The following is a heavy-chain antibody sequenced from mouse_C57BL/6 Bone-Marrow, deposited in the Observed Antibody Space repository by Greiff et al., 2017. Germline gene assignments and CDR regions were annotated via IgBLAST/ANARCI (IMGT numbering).Heavy chain of an antibody. D-gene: IGHD1-1*01. CDR1: GYTFTSYG. Sequence: QVQLQQSGAELARPGASVKLSCKASGYTFTSYGISWVKQRTGQGLEWIGEIYPRSGNTYYNEKFKGKATMTADKSSSTAYMELRSLTSEDSAVYSCARYYYYGSSYAMDYWGQGTSVTVSS. CDR2: IYPRSGNT. CDR3: ARYYYYGSSYAMDY. V-gene: IGHV1-81*01. J-gene: IGHJ4*01.